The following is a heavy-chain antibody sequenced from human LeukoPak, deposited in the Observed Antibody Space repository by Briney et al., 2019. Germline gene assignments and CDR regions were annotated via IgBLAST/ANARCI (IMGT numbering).Heavy chain of an antibody. V-gene: IGHV1-69*13. Sequence: SVKVSCKASGGTFSSYAISWVRQAPGQGLEWXXGIIPIFGTANYAQKFQGRVTITADESTSTAYMELSSLRSEDTAVYYCASLSARYCSSTSCYDFDYWGQGTLVTVSS. CDR1: GGTFSSYA. J-gene: IGHJ4*02. CDR3: ASLSARYCSSTSCYDFDY. D-gene: IGHD2-2*01. CDR2: IIPIFGTA.